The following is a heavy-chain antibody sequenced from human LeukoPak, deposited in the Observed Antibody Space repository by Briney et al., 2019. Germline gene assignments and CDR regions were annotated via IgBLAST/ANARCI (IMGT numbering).Heavy chain of an antibody. Sequence: GGSLRLSCAASGFXVSINYISWVRQAPGQGQEWVSVIYSGGNTYYPDSVKGRFTISRDNSKNTLYLQMNSLRVDDTAVYYCARVSGSSLLSPMDVWGQGTTVTVSS. J-gene: IGHJ6*02. D-gene: IGHD2/OR15-2a*01. CDR1: GFXVSINY. CDR3: ARVSGSSLLSPMDV. CDR2: IYSGGNT. V-gene: IGHV3-53*01.